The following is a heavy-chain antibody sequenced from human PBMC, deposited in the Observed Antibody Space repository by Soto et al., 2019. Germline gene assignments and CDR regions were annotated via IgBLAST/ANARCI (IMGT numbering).Heavy chain of an antibody. CDR3: ARAGGDDLGDSGGFDY. Sequence: SETLSLTCTVSGGSIRDYFWTWIRQPPGKGLEWIGYIYYSGRTNYNPSLKSRVSISVDTSKNHFSLQLRSVTAADTAVYYCARAGGDDLGDSGGFDYWGRGTLVTVSS. V-gene: IGHV4-59*01. CDR2: IYYSGRT. J-gene: IGHJ4*02. CDR1: GGSIRDYF. D-gene: IGHD4-17*01.